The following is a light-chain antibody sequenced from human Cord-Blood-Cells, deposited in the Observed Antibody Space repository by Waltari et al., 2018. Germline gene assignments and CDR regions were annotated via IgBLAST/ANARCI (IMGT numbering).Light chain of an antibody. CDR1: SSDAGGYNY. Sequence: QSALTQPASVSGSPGPSITISCTGTSSDAGGYNYVSWYQQHPGKAPKLIIYEVSNRPSGVSNRFSGSKSGNTASLTISGLQAEDEADYYCSSYTSSSTLGVFGTGTKVTVL. J-gene: IGLJ1*01. CDR3: SSYTSSSTLGV. V-gene: IGLV2-14*01. CDR2: EVS.